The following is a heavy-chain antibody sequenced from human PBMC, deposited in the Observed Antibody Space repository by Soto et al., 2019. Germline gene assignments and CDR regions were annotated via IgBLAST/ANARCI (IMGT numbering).Heavy chain of an antibody. CDR3: ARVGCTNGVCLYYHYYGMDV. V-gene: IGHV4-59*01. J-gene: IGHJ6*02. D-gene: IGHD2-8*01. Sequence: SETLSLTCTVSGGSISSYYWSWIRQPPGKGLEWIGYIYYSGSTNYNPSLKSRVTISVDTSKNQFSLKLSSVTAADTAVYYCARVGCTNGVCLYYHYYGMDVWGQGTTVTVSS. CDR1: GGSISSYY. CDR2: IYYSGST.